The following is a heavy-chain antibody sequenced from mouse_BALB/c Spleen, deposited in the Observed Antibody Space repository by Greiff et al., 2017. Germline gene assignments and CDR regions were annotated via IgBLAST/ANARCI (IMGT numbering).Heavy chain of an antibody. CDR1: GFAFSSYD. V-gene: IGHV5-12-1*01. Sequence: EVKVVESGGGLVKPGGSLKLSCAASGFAFSSYDMSWVRQTPEKRLEWVAYISSGGGSTYYPDTVKGRFTISRDNAKNTLYLQMSSLKSEDTAMYYCAREKEYYFDYWGQGTTLTVSS. CDR2: ISSGGGST. J-gene: IGHJ2*01. CDR3: AREKEYYFDY.